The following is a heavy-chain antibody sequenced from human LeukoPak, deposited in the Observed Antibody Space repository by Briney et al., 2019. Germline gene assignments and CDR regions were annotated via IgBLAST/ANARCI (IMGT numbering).Heavy chain of an antibody. CDR1: GGTFSSYA. J-gene: IGHJ5*02. CDR2: IIPIFGTA. Sequence: SVKVSCKASGGTFSSYAISWVRQAPGQGLEWMGGIIPIFGTANCAQKFQGRVTITADESTSTAYMELSSLRSEDTAVYYCARDLNYPTFNWFDPWGQGTLVTVSS. D-gene: IGHD4-11*01. V-gene: IGHV1-69*13. CDR3: ARDLNYPTFNWFDP.